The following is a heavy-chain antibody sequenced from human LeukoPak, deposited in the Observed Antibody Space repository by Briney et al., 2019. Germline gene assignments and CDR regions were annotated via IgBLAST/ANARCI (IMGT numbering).Heavy chain of an antibody. V-gene: IGHV3-23*01. CDR2: ISGSGGST. CDR1: GFTFSSYA. J-gene: IGHJ4*02. Sequence: GGSLRLSCAASGFTFSSYAMSWVRQAPGKGLEWVSAISGSGGSTYYADSVKGRFTISGDNSKNALYLQMNSLRAEDTAVYYCAKCSYGFSDPNFDYWGQGTLVTVSS. CDR3: AKCSYGFSDPNFDY. D-gene: IGHD5-18*01.